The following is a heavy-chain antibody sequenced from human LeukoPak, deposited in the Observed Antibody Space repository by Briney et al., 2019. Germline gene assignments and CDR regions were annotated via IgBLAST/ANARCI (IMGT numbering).Heavy chain of an antibody. D-gene: IGHD4-17*01. Sequence: QPGGSLRLSCAASGFTFSSYAMHWVRQAPGKGLEYVSAISSNGGSTYYANSVKGRFTISRDNSKNTLYLQMGGLRAEDMAVYYCAKDLDGDYLDYWGQGTLVTVSS. CDR1: GFTFSSYA. CDR2: ISSNGGST. CDR3: AKDLDGDYLDY. V-gene: IGHV3-64*01. J-gene: IGHJ4*02.